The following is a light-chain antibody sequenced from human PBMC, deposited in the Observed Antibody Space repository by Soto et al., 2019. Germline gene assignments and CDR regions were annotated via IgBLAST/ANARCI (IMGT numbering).Light chain of an antibody. J-gene: IGKJ1*01. V-gene: IGKV1-5*03. CDR1: QSISSW. CDR3: QQYNSNSRT. Sequence: DIQMTQSPSTLSASVGDRVTITCRASQSISSWLAWYQQKPGKAPKLLIYKASSLEIGVPSRFSGSGSGTEFTLTISSLQPDDFATYYCQQYNSNSRTFGPGTKVEIK. CDR2: KAS.